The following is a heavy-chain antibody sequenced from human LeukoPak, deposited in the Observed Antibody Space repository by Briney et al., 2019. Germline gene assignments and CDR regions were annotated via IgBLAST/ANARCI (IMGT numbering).Heavy chain of an antibody. D-gene: IGHD3-22*01. J-gene: IGHJ5*02. CDR2: IYYRGST. CDR1: GDSISSSSGYYF. Sequence: SQTLSLTCTVSGDSISSSSGYYFWSWIRQHPGKGLEWIGYIYYRGSTYYNPSLKSRVTISVDTSKNQFSLNLNSVTAADTAVYYCARVRYRDHYDNSGCYPDPGNWFDPWGQGTLVTVSS. V-gene: IGHV4-31*03. CDR3: ARVRYRDHYDNSGCYPDPGNWFDP.